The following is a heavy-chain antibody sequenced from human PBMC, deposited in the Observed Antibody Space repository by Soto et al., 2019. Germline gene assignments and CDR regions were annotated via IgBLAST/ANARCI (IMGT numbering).Heavy chain of an antibody. CDR1: GFTFSSYG. D-gene: IGHD5-12*01. J-gene: IGHJ6*02. CDR3: AKDRRDGYNFYYSSGMDV. V-gene: IGHV3-30*18. CDR2: ISYDGSNK. Sequence: QVQLVESGGGVVQPGRSLRLSCAASGFTFSSYGMHWVRQAPGKGLEWVAVISYDGSNKYYADFVKGRFTISRDNSKNTLYLQMNSLRAEDTAVYYCAKDRRDGYNFYYSSGMDVWGQGTTVTVSS.